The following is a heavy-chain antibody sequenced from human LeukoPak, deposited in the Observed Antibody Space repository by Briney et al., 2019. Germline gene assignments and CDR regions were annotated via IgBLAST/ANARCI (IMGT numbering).Heavy chain of an antibody. CDR3: AGDFYGSGSYRPAFDY. J-gene: IGHJ4*02. Sequence: SVKVSCKTSGGVFSDYPVSWVRLAPGQGLEWMGGIIPVFGTTTYAPKFQGRVSLSIHESAGTAYMELSDLTFEDTAIYYCAGDFYGSGSYRPAFDYWGQGTLVTASS. CDR1: GGVFSDYP. CDR2: IIPVFGTT. D-gene: IGHD3-10*01. V-gene: IGHV1-69*05.